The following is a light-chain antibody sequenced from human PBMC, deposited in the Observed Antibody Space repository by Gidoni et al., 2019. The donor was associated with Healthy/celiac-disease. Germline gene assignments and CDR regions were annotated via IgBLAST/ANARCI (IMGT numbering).Light chain of an antibody. CDR3: QQYNRYSPWT. CDR2: KAS. Sequence: DIQMTQSPSTLSASVGDRVTITCRASQSISSWLAWYQQKTGKAPKLLIYKASSLASGVPSRFSGSGSGTEFTLTISSLQPDDFATYYCQQYNRYSPWTFGQGTKVEIK. CDR1: QSISSW. V-gene: IGKV1-5*03. J-gene: IGKJ1*01.